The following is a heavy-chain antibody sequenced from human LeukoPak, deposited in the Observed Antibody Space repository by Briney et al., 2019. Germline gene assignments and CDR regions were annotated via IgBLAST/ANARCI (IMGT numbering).Heavy chain of an antibody. Sequence: SETLSLTCAVSGGSISSGGYSWSWIRQPPGKGLEWIGYIYHSGSTYYNPSLKSRVTISVDTSKNQFSLRLRSVTAADTAMYYCATEIHAVTTRNPLFDSWGQGTLVTVSS. CDR3: ATEIHAVTTRNPLFDS. D-gene: IGHD4-17*01. J-gene: IGHJ4*02. CDR1: GGSISSGGYS. CDR2: IYHSGST. V-gene: IGHV4-30-2*01.